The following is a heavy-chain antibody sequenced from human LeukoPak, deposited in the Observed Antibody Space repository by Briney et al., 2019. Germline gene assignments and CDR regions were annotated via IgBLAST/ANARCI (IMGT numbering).Heavy chain of an antibody. CDR2: IRYDGSNK. J-gene: IGHJ4*02. Sequence: PGGSLRLSCAASGFTFSSYGMHWVRQAPGKGLEWVAFIRYDGSNKYYADSVKGRFTISRDNSKNTLYLQMNSLRAEDTAVYYCANVPSGPYSYGLVDYWGQGTLVTVSS. V-gene: IGHV3-30*02. CDR3: ANVPSGPYSYGLVDY. D-gene: IGHD5-18*01. CDR1: GFTFSSYG.